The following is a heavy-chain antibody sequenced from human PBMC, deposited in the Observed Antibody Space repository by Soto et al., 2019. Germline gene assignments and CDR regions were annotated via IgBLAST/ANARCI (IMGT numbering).Heavy chain of an antibody. Sequence: GGSLRLSCAASGFTFSSYGMHWVRQAPGKGLEWVAVIWYDGSNKYYADSVKGRFTISRDNSKNTLYLQMNSLRAEDTAVYDCATGYSGYDVGNYWGQGTLVTVSS. CDR3: ATGYSGYDVGNY. CDR2: IWYDGSNK. CDR1: GFTFSSYG. J-gene: IGHJ4*02. V-gene: IGHV3-33*01. D-gene: IGHD5-12*01.